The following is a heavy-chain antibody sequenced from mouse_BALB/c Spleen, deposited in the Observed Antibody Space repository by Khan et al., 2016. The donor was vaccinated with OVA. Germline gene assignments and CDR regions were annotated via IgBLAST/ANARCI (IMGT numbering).Heavy chain of an antibody. J-gene: IGHJ2*01. Sequence: QVQLQQPGTELARPGASVKLSCKASGYTFTDYYITWVKQRTGQGLEWIGEIYPGSGNTYYNEKFKGKATLTADKSSNTAYMQHSSLTSDDSAVYFGARMDTTSLDYWGQGTTLTVSS. V-gene: IGHV1-77*01. CDR1: GYTFTDYY. CDR3: ARMDTTSLDY. CDR2: IYPGSGNT. D-gene: IGHD2-3*01.